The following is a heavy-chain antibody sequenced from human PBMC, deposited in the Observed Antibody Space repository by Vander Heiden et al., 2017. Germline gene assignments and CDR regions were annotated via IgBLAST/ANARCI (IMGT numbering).Heavy chain of an antibody. CDR1: GFIFDNYY. J-gene: IGHJ4*02. Sequence: QVQLVESGGGLVKPGGSLRLSCTASGFIFDNYYMSWIRLAPGKGLEWVSYINRDSTTIYYTDSVQGRFTISRDNAKKSLYLQMNSLRAEDTAVYYCFAGYNDIDYWGQATLVTVSS. CDR3: FAGYNDIDY. D-gene: IGHD5-12*01. V-gene: IGHV3-11*01. CDR2: INRDSTTI.